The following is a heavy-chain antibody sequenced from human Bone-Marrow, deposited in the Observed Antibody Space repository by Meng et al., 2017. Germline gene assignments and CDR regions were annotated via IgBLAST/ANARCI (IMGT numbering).Heavy chain of an antibody. CDR3: AREAGRDGYATPNFDH. J-gene: IGHJ4*02. Sequence: QVQLQESGPGLVKPSQTLSLTCTVPGGSIGSGGYYWSWIRQHPGKGLEWIGYIYYTGSTFYNPSLKSRLTISVDTSKNQFSLKLISATAADTAVYYCAREAGRDGYATPNFDHWGQGTLVTVSS. CDR1: GGSIGSGGYY. V-gene: IGHV4-31*03. CDR2: IYYTGST. D-gene: IGHD5-24*01.